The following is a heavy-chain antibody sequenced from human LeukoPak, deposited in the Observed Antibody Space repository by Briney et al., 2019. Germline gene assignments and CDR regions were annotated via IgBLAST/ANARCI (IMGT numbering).Heavy chain of an antibody. Sequence: GGSLRLSCAASEFPFSSFALHWVRQAPGKGLEWVAVISYDGSNKDYADSVKGRFTISRDNSKNTLYLQMNSLRAEDTALYYCARDGNSGWYTGENSYYYGMDVWGQGTTVTVSS. D-gene: IGHD6-19*01. CDR1: EFPFSSFA. CDR3: ARDGNSGWYTGENSYYYGMDV. J-gene: IGHJ6*02. V-gene: IGHV3-30-3*01. CDR2: ISYDGSNK.